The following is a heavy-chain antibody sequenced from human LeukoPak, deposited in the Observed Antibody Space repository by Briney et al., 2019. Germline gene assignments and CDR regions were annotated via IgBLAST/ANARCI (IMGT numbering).Heavy chain of an antibody. Sequence: GASVKVSCKASGYTCTSYGISWMRQAPGQGLEWMGWISTYSGHTDYAQKFQGRVTMTTNTPTSTAYMELRSLRSDDTAVYYCAGGGTDFDYWGQGTLVTVSS. CDR3: AGGGTDFDY. J-gene: IGHJ4*02. CDR2: ISTYSGHT. D-gene: IGHD3-16*01. CDR1: GYTCTSYG. V-gene: IGHV1-18*04.